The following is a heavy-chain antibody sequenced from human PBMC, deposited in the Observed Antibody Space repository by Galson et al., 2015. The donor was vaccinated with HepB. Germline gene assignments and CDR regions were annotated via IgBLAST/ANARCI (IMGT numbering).Heavy chain of an antibody. CDR3: ARAAYQNAPQYYGMDV. D-gene: IGHD2-2*01. CDR1: GGSTSSYY. V-gene: IGHV4-59*01. J-gene: IGHJ6*02. Sequence: SETLSLTCTVSGGSTSSYYWSWIRQPPGKGLEWIGYICYSGSTNYNPSLKSRVTISVDTSKNQFSLKLSSVTAADTAVYYCARAAYQNAPQYYGMDVWGQGTTVTVSS. CDR2: ICYSGST.